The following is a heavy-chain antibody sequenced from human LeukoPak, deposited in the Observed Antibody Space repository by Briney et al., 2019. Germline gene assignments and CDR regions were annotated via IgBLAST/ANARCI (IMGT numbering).Heavy chain of an antibody. CDR1: GFTFSNYG. CDR2: IRYDGSNK. V-gene: IGHV3-30*02. CDR3: AKDYGSGKTGFDY. D-gene: IGHD6-19*01. Sequence: GGSLRLSCAASGFTFSNYGIHWVRQAPGKGLEWVTFIRYDGSNKYYADSVKGRFTISRDNSKNTLYLQMNSLRAEDTAVYYCAKDYGSGKTGFDYWGQGTLVTVSS. J-gene: IGHJ4*02.